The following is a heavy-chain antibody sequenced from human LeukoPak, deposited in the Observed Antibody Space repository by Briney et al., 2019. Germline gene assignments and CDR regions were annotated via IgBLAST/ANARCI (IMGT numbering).Heavy chain of an antibody. CDR1: GYTFTGYY. V-gene: IGHV1-2*02. CDR2: INPNSGGT. D-gene: IGHD3-10*01. CDR3: ARRSRALGLVWFGELLED. J-gene: IGHJ4*02. Sequence: ASVKVSCKASGYTFTGYYMHWVRQAPGQGLEWMGWINPNSGGTNYAQKFQGRVTMTRDTSIGTAYMELSRLRSDDTAVYYCARRSRALGLVWFGELLEDWGQGTLVTVSS.